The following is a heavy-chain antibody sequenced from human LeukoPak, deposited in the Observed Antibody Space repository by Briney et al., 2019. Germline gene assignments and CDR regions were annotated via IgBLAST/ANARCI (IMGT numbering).Heavy chain of an antibody. V-gene: IGHV3-23*01. J-gene: IGHJ4*02. CDR3: AKQGPYGSGPYFDY. CDR2: ISISGGST. CDR1: RLCFSNYA. Sequence: GGSLTLSRPASRLCFSNYAMSELRQAPGKGLEWVSGISISGGSTYYADSVKGRFTISRDNSKNTLYLQMNSLRGEDTAVYYCAKQGPYGSGPYFDYWGQGALVTVSS. D-gene: IGHD3-10*01.